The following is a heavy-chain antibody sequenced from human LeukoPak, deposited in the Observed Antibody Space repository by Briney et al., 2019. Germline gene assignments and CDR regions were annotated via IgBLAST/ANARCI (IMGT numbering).Heavy chain of an antibody. Sequence: GALRLSCAASGFTFSSYGMHWVRQAPGKGLEWVAVISYDGSNKYYADSVKGRFTISRDNSKNTLYLQMNSLRAEDTAVYYCAKDSSSSWTGDYWGQGTLVTVSS. CDR3: AKDSSSSWTGDY. V-gene: IGHV3-30*18. J-gene: IGHJ4*02. CDR2: ISYDGSNK. CDR1: GFTFSSYG. D-gene: IGHD6-13*01.